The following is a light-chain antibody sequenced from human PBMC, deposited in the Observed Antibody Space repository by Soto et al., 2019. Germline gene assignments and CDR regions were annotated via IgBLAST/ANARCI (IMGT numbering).Light chain of an antibody. Sequence: QSALTQPASVSGSPGQSITVSCTGTSSDVGGYNYVSWYQQYPGKAPKLIIYDVTDRPSRVSNRFSGSKSGNTASLTISGLQAEDEADYYCGSYTASGTLVFGGGTKVTVL. V-gene: IGLV2-14*03. CDR3: GSYTASGTLV. CDR1: SSDVGGYNY. J-gene: IGLJ2*01. CDR2: DVT.